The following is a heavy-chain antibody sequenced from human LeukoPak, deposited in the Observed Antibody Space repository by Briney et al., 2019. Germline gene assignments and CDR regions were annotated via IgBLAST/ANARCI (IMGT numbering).Heavy chain of an antibody. CDR1: GYTFTSYG. J-gene: IGHJ4*02. Sequence: AASVKVSCKASGYTFTSYGISWVRQAPGQGLEWMGWISAYNGNTNYAQKLQGRVTMTTDISTSTAYMELRSLRSDDTAVYYCAGTGLGATYYSYWGQGTLVTVSS. CDR3: AGTGLGATYYSY. V-gene: IGHV1-18*01. CDR2: ISAYNGNT. D-gene: IGHD1-26*01.